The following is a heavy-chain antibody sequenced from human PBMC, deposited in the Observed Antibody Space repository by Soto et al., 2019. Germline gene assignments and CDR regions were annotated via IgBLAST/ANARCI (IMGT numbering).Heavy chain of an antibody. J-gene: IGHJ4*02. Sequence: ASVKASCKASGYTFTSYGVSWVRQAPGQGLEWMGWISAYNGNTNYAQKLQGRVTMTTDTSTSTAYMELRSLRSDDTAVYYCARVNYEKYYFDYWGQGTLVTVSS. CDR2: ISAYNGNT. V-gene: IGHV1-18*01. CDR3: ARVNYEKYYFDY. D-gene: IGHD1-7*01. CDR1: GYTFTSYG.